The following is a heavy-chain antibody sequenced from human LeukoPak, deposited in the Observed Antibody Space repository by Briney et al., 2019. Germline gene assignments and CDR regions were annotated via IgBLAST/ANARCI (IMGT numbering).Heavy chain of an antibody. CDR1: GGSISSGGYY. Sequence: SETLSLTCTVSGGSISSGGYYWSWIRQHPGKGLEWIGYIYYSGSTYYNPSLKSRVTISVDTSKNQFSLKLSSVTAADTAVYYYARARNEKQWFGELYWFDPWGQGTQVTVSS. CDR2: IYYSGST. V-gene: IGHV4-31*03. J-gene: IGHJ5*02. D-gene: IGHD3-10*01. CDR3: ARARNEKQWFGELYWFDP.